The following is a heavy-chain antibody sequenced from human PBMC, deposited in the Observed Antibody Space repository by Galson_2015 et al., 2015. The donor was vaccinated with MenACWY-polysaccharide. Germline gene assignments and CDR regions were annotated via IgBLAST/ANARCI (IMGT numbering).Heavy chain of an antibody. CDR1: GFTFSTYA. J-gene: IGHJ6*02. Sequence: SLRLSCAASGFTFSTYAMSWVRQAPGKGLEWVSAISGSNKEYADSVKGRFTISRDNSMNTLYLQMNSLRPEDTAVYYCASGGQNYYYGPDVWGQGTTVTVSS. CDR2: ISGSNK. CDR3: ASGGQNYYYGPDV. V-gene: IGHV3-23*01.